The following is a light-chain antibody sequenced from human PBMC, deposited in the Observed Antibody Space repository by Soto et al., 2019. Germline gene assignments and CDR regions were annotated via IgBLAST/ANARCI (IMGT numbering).Light chain of an antibody. CDR2: GAS. CDR1: QSVSSSY. V-gene: IGKV3-20*01. J-gene: IGKJ1*01. CDR3: QQYGSSPPRT. Sequence: EIVLTQSPGTLSLYTGERATLSCRASQSVSSSYLAWYQQKPGQAPRLLIYGASSRATGIPDRFSGSGSGTDFTLTISRLEPEDFAVYYCQQYGSSPPRTFGQGTKVDI.